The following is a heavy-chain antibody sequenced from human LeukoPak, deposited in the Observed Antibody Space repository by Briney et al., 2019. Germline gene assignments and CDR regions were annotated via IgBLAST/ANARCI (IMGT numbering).Heavy chain of an antibody. J-gene: IGHJ4*02. Sequence: GASVKVSCKASGYTFTSYAMHWVRQAPGQRLEWMGWINAGNGNTKYSQKFQGRVTITRDTSASTAYMELSSLRSEDTAVYYCARDPAVDTAIYFDYWGQGTLVTVSS. CDR3: ARDPAVDTAIYFDY. V-gene: IGHV1-3*01. CDR2: INAGNGNT. CDR1: GYTFTSYA. D-gene: IGHD5-18*01.